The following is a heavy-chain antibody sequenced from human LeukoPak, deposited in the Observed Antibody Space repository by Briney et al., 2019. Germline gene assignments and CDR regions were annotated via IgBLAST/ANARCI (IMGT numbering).Heavy chain of an antibody. D-gene: IGHD3-10*01. CDR1: GFTFSNYE. V-gene: IGHV3-48*03. CDR2: ISSSGGTI. CDR3: ARENYGSGVFDY. J-gene: IGHJ4*02. Sequence: PGGSLRLSCAASGFTFSNYEISWVRQAPGKGLEWVSYISSSGGTIYYADSVKGRFIISRDNAKNSLYLQMNRLRAEDTAVYYCARENYGSGVFDYWGQGTLVTVSS.